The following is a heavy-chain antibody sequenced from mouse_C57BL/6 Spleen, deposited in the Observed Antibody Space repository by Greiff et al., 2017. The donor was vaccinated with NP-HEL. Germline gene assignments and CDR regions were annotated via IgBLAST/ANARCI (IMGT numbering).Heavy chain of an antibody. CDR1: GYTFTSYG. D-gene: IGHD1-1*01. J-gene: IGHJ1*03. CDR3: AGESDYYGSSYVSWYFDV. V-gene: IGHV1-81*01. CDR2: IYPRSGNT. Sequence: VMLVESGAELARPGASVKLSCKASGYTFTSYGISWVKQRTGQGLEWIGEIYPRSGNTYYNEKFKGKATLTADKSSSTAYMELRSLTSEDSAVYFCAGESDYYGSSYVSWYFDVWGTGTTVTVSS.